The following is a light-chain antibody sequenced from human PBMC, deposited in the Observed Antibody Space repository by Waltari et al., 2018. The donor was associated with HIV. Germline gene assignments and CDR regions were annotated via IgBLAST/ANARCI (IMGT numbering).Light chain of an antibody. CDR2: EVT. J-gene: IGLJ1*01. CDR3: CSYAGSPYV. Sequence: HSALTQPAPVSGSPGQSITLPCTGTSSHVGNYNLVSWYQQHPGKAPKLIIYEVTKRPSGISNRFSGSKSGNTASLTISGLQAEDEADYYCCSYAGSPYVLGSGTKVTVL. V-gene: IGLV2-23*02. CDR1: SSHVGNYNL.